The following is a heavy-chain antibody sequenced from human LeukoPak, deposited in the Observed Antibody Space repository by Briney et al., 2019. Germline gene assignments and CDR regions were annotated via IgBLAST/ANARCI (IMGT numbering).Heavy chain of an antibody. CDR2: ISSSSSTI. V-gene: IGHV3-48*01. Sequence: PGGSLRLSCAASGFTFSSYSMNWVRQAPGKGLEWVSYISSSSSTIYYADSVKGRFTISRDNAKNSLYLQMNSLRAEDTAVYYCARETDILTGSSYYYYYMDVWGKGTTVTVSS. D-gene: IGHD3-9*01. CDR3: ARETDILTGSSYYYYYMDV. J-gene: IGHJ6*03. CDR1: GFTFSSYS.